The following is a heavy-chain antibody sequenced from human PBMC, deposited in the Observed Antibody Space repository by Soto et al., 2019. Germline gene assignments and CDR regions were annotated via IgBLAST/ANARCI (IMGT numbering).Heavy chain of an antibody. V-gene: IGHV3-21*01. Sequence: GGSLRLSCAASGFTFSSYSMNWVRQAPGKGLEWVSSISSSSSYIYYADSVKGRFTISRDNAKNSLYLQMNSLRAEDTAVYYCARPLLGDHILYYYYYMDVWGKGTTVTVSS. CDR2: ISSSSSYI. J-gene: IGHJ6*03. CDR1: GFTFSSYS. D-gene: IGHD3-16*01. CDR3: ARPLLGDHILYYYYYMDV.